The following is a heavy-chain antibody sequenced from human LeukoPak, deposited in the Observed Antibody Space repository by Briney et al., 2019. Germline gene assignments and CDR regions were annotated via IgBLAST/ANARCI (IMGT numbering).Heavy chain of an antibody. CDR2: ISGSGGST. CDR3: AKVSRYYDSSGYYSNFDY. V-gene: IGHV3-23*01. J-gene: IGHJ4*02. CDR1: GFTFSSYA. Sequence: TGGSLRLSCAASGFTFSSYAMSWVRQAPGKGLEWVSAISGSGGSTYYADSVKGRFTISRDNSKNTLYLQMNSLRAEDTAVYYCAKVSRYYDSSGYYSNFDYWGQGTLVTVSS. D-gene: IGHD3-22*01.